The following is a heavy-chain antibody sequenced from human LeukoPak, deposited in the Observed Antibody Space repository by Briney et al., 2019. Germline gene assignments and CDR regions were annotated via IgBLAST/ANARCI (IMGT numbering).Heavy chain of an antibody. CDR2: INHSGST. D-gene: IGHD3-22*01. V-gene: IGHV4-39*07. Sequence: PSETLSLTCTVSGGSISSSSYYWGWIRQPPGKGLEWIGEINHSGSTNYNPSLKSRVTISVDTSKNQFSLKLSSVTAADTAVYYCARITYYYDSSGPIWGQGTMVTVSS. J-gene: IGHJ3*02. CDR1: GGSISSSSYY. CDR3: ARITYYYDSSGPI.